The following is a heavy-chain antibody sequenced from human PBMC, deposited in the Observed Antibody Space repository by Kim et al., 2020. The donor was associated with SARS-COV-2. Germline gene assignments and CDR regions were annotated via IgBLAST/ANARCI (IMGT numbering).Heavy chain of an antibody. CDR2: IWYDGSNK. D-gene: IGHD6-13*01. Sequence: GGSLRLSCAASGFTFSSYGMHWVRQAPGKGLEWVAVIWYDGSNKYYADSVKGRFTISRDNSKNTLYLQMNSLRAEDTAVYYCARGEAAAEDYGMDVWGQGTTVTVSS. J-gene: IGHJ6*02. CDR1: GFTFSSYG. V-gene: IGHV3-33*01. CDR3: ARGEAAAEDYGMDV.